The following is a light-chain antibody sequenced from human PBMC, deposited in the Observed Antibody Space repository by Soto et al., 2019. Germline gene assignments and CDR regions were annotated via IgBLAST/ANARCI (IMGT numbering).Light chain of an antibody. Sequence: DIQMTQSPSTLSASVGDRVTITCRASQSISSWLTWYQQKAGKAPKLLIYKASSLESGVPSRFSGSGSGTEFTLTISSLQPDDFATYYCQQYTSYPYTFGQGTKLEMK. CDR1: QSISSW. CDR3: QQYTSYPYT. CDR2: KAS. V-gene: IGKV1-5*03. J-gene: IGKJ2*01.